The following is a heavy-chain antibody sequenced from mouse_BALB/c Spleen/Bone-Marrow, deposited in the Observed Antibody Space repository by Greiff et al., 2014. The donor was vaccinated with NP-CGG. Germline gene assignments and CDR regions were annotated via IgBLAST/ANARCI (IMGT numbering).Heavy chain of an antibody. CDR2: IYPYNGGT. V-gene: IGHV1S29*02. D-gene: IGHD2-3*01. Sequence: VQLQQPGPELVKPGASVKISCKASGYTFTDYNMHWVKQSHGKSLEWIGYIYPYNGGTVYKQKFKSKATLTVDNSSSTANMELRSLTSEDSAVYYCARGAAYGYYLGLAYWGRGTLVTVSA. CDR1: GYTFTDYN. J-gene: IGHJ3*01. CDR3: ARGAAYGYYLGLAY.